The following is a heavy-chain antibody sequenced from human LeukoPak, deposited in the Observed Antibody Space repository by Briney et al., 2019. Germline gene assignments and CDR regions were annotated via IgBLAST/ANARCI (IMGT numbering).Heavy chain of an antibody. J-gene: IGHJ6*02. CDR3: AKEEYSSSHYYYGMDV. V-gene: IGHV3-30*18. CDR2: ISYVESNK. D-gene: IGHD6-13*01. Sequence: GGSLRLSCAASGFIFSSYGMHWVRQAPGKGLEWLAVISYVESNKYYADSVKGRFTISRNNSKNTLYLQMNSLRAEDTAVYYCAKEEYSSSHYYYGMDVWGQGTTVTVSS. CDR1: GFIFSSYG.